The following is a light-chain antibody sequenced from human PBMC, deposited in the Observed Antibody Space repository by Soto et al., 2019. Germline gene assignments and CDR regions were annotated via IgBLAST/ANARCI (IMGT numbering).Light chain of an antibody. V-gene: IGKV1-39*01. Sequence: DIQMTQSPSSLSAYVAVSVTLTRRASQSISSYLHWYHQKPGKQPKVPIYAASSLKSGIPSRFSGIGSGTNFTLTISSLQPEDFATYYCQQINSIPWTFGQGTKVE. CDR1: QSISSY. CDR3: QQINSIPWT. J-gene: IGKJ1*01. CDR2: AAS.